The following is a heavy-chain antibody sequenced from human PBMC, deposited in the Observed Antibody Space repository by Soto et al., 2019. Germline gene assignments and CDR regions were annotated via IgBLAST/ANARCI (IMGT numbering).Heavy chain of an antibody. CDR1: GGSISTVNYY. D-gene: IGHD7-27*01. CDR3: TRGPSGDKVDY. V-gene: IGHV4-30-4*01. Sequence: QVQLQESGPGLVKPSQTLSLTCTVSGGSISTVNYYWSWIRQPPHKGLEWIGNIYNGGSTYNNPSLKSRVTISVDTSKNQFSLKLSSVSAADTAVYYCTRGPSGDKVDYWGQGTLVTVSS. J-gene: IGHJ4*02. CDR2: IYNGGST.